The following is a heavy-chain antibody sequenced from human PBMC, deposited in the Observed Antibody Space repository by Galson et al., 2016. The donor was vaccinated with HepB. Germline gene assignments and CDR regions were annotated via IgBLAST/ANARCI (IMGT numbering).Heavy chain of an antibody. Sequence: SLRLSCAASGFTFSNYAMHWVRQAPGKGLEWVAFISYDGSNKNYADSMKGRFTISRDNSKNTLYLQMNSLRAEDTAVYYCARDMHPYFDYWGQGTLVTVSS. V-gene: IGHV3-30*04. CDR3: ARDMHPYFDY. CDR2: ISYDGSNK. J-gene: IGHJ4*02. CDR1: GFTFSNYA. D-gene: IGHD2-2*01.